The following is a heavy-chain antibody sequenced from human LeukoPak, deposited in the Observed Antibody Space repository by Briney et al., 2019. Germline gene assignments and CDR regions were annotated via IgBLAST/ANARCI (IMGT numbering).Heavy chain of an antibody. D-gene: IGHD3-16*01. CDR2: ISYDGTDK. CDR3: AKDDAWGRYQD. V-gene: IGHV3-30*18. CDR1: GFTFSHSG. J-gene: IGHJ1*01. Sequence: PGGSLRLSCAASGFTFSHSGMHWVRQAPGKGLEWVAVISYDGTDKFYADSVKGRFTISRDNSKNTLYLQMSSLGAEDTAVYFCAKDDAWGRYQDWGQGTLVTVSS.